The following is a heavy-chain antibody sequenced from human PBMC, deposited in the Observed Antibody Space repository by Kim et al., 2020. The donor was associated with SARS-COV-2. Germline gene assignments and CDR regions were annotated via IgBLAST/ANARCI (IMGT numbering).Heavy chain of an antibody. Sequence: GESLKISCKGSGYSFTSYWIGWLRQMPGKGLEWMGIIYPDDSDTRYSPSFQGQVTMSADKSISTAYLQWSSLKASDTAMYYCARHLRATAVIDYWGQGTLVTVSS. J-gene: IGHJ4*02. CDR1: GYSFTSYW. CDR2: IYPDDSDT. V-gene: IGHV5-51*01. D-gene: IGHD6-13*01. CDR3: ARHLRATAVIDY.